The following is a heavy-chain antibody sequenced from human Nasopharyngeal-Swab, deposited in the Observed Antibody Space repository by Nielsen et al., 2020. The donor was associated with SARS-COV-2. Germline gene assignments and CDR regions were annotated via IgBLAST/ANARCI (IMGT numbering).Heavy chain of an antibody. CDR3: AIPTRSTPFGY. V-gene: IGHV3-7*03. J-gene: IGHJ4*02. D-gene: IGHD2-15*01. CDR1: GFSFSTYT. Sequence: GGSLRLSCAASGFSFSTYTMSWVRQAPGKGLEWVANISPDGSDGQYVDSVRGRLTISRDNAKNSLYLQMSSLRAEDTAVYYCAIPTRSTPFGYWGQGTLVTVSS. CDR2: ISPDGSDG.